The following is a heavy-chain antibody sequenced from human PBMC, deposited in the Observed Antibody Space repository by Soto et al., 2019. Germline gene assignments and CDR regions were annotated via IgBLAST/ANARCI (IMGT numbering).Heavy chain of an antibody. Sequence: EVQLVESGGGLVQPGGSLRLSCAASGFTFRSHWMSWVRQAPGKGLEWVANIKQDRSEKYYVDSVKGRVTISRDNAKNSLYLQMNSLRAEDTAVYYCARADYYDSSGYYCGNWGQGTLVTVSS. V-gene: IGHV3-7*04. CDR1: GFTFRSHW. CDR3: ARADYYDSSGYYCGN. J-gene: IGHJ4*02. D-gene: IGHD3-22*01. CDR2: IKQDRSEK.